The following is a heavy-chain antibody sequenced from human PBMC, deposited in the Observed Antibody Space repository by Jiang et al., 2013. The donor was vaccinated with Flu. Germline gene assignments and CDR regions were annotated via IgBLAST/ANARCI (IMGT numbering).Heavy chain of an antibody. V-gene: IGHV4-59*01. J-gene: IGHJ3*02. CDR1: GGSISSYY. CDR3: ARLYDYGDYPDAFDI. D-gene: IGHD4-17*01. Sequence: GSGLVKPSETPSLTCTVSGGSISSYYWSWIRQPPGKGLEWIGYIYYSGSTNYNPSLKSRVTISVDTSKNQFSLKLSSVTAADTAVYYCARLYDYGDYPDAFDIWGQGTMVTVSS. CDR2: IYYSGST.